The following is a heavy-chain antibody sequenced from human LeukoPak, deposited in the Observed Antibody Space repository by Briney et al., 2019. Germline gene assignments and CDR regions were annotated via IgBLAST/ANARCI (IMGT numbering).Heavy chain of an antibody. CDR1: GFTFSSYS. CDR3: AKSRVPGVVIIPIDY. D-gene: IGHD3-3*01. Sequence: PGGSLRLSCAASGFTFSSYSMNWVRQAPGKGLEWVSAISGSGGSTYYADSVKGRFTISRDNSKNTLYLQMNSLRAEDTAVYYCAKSRVPGVVIIPIDYWGQGTLVTVSS. CDR2: ISGSGGST. V-gene: IGHV3-23*01. J-gene: IGHJ4*02.